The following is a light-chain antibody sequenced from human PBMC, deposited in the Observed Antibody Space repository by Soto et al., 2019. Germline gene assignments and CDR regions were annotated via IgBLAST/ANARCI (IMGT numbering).Light chain of an antibody. CDR1: QYINTR. CDR2: QTS. Sequence: EIVLTQSPATLSSFPGDRVTLSCRASQYINTRLAWYQHRPGQAPRPLIYQTSIRAAGIPARFSASGSGTDFTLTISDVQPEDFALYYCHQSQSWPRTFGQGTKVDIK. CDR3: HQSQSWPRT. J-gene: IGKJ1*01. V-gene: IGKV3-11*01.